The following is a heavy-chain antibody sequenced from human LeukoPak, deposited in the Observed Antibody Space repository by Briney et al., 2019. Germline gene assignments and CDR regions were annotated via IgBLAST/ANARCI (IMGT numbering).Heavy chain of an antibody. V-gene: IGHV3-74*01. CDR3: ASAIVGATFYYYGMDV. D-gene: IGHD1-26*01. Sequence: GGSVTLSRAASVFTFSRYWLHGVGQAPGKGLVGVSRINSDGWSTSYADYVKGRFTISRDNAKNTLYLQMNSLRAEDTAVYYCASAIVGATFYYYGMDVWGQGTTVTVSS. CDR1: VFTFSRYW. J-gene: IGHJ6*02. CDR2: INSDGWST.